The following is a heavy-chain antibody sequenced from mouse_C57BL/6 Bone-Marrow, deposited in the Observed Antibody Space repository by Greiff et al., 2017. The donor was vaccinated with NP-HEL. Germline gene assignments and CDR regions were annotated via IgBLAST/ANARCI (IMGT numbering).Heavy chain of an antibody. CDR1: GYTFTDYE. V-gene: IGHV1-15*01. CDR2: IDPETGGT. D-gene: IGHD2-2*01. Sequence: SGAELVRPGASVTLSCKASGYTFTDYEMHWVKQTPVHGLEWIGAIDPETGGTAYNQKFKGKAILTADKSSSTAYMELRSLTSEDSAVYYCTRRLRRGYWYFDVWGTGTTVTVSS. CDR3: TRRLRRGYWYFDV. J-gene: IGHJ1*03.